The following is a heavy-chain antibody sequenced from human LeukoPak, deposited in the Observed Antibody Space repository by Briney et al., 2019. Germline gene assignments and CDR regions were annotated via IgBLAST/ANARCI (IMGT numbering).Heavy chain of an antibody. Sequence: ASVKVSCEASGYTFTGYYMHWVRQAPGQGLEWMGRINPNSGGTNYARKFQGRVTMTRDTSISTAYMELSRLRSDDTAVYYCARATEWFGSSNYYYYYGMDVWGQGTTVTVSS. J-gene: IGHJ6*02. CDR1: GYTFTGYY. D-gene: IGHD3-3*01. V-gene: IGHV1-2*06. CDR3: ARATEWFGSSNYYYYYGMDV. CDR2: INPNSGGT.